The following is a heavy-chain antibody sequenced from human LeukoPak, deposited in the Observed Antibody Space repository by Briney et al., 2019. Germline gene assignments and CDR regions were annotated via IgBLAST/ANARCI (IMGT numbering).Heavy chain of an antibody. CDR2: ISPYNDNT. D-gene: IGHD2-2*02. Sequence: ASVKVPCKAPGYSFPIYGISWVRQAPGQGPEWMGWISPYNDNTNYAQKLQGRATLTTDTSTSTAYMELRSLRSDDTAVYYCAKARSLGVTAAINYWGQGTLVTVSS. CDR3: AKARSLGVTAAINY. V-gene: IGHV1-18*01. CDR1: GYSFPIYG. J-gene: IGHJ4*02.